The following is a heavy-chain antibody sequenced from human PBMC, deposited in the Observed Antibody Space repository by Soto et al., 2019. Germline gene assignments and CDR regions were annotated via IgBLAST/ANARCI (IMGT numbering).Heavy chain of an antibody. CDR3: ARGPTACSGSKGDAFDI. CDR1: GGSFSGYY. D-gene: IGHD3-3*01. V-gene: IGHV4-34*01. Sequence: SETLSLTCAVYGGSFSGYYWSWIRQPPGKGLEWIGEINHSGSTNYNPSLMSRVTISVDTSKNHFSLKLSSVTAADTAVYYCARGPTACSGSKGDAFDIWGQGTMVTV. CDR2: INHSGST. J-gene: IGHJ3*02.